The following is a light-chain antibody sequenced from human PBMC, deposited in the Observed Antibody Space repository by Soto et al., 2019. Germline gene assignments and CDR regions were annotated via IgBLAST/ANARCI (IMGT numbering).Light chain of an antibody. Sequence: QAVVTQPASVSGSPGQSITISCTGTSSDVGGYNYVSWYQQHPGKAPKLMIYDVTTRPSGVSNRFSGSKSGNTASLTISGLLTEDEADYYCGSYTSTSTLVFGGGTKLTVL. CDR1: SSDVGGYNY. CDR3: GSYTSTSTLV. V-gene: IGLV2-14*01. J-gene: IGLJ2*01. CDR2: DVT.